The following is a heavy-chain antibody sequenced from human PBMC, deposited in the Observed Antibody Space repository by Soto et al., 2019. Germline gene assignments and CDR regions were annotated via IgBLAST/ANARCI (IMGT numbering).Heavy chain of an antibody. V-gene: IGHV1-3*01. Sequence: ASVKVSCKASGYTFTSYAMHWVRQAPGQRLEWMGWINAGNGNTKYSQKFQGRVTITRDTSASTAYMELSSLRSEDTAVYYCARGRGGSGYSFDYFDYWGQGTLVTVSS. CDR2: INAGNGNT. CDR3: ARGRGGSGYSFDYFDY. D-gene: IGHD3-22*01. CDR1: GYTFTSYA. J-gene: IGHJ4*02.